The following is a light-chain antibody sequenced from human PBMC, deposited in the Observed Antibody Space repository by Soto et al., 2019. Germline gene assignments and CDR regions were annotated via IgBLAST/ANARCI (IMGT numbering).Light chain of an antibody. V-gene: IGLV2-14*01. CDR1: SSDVGGHKY. CDR2: EVS. CDR3: SSYTSSSTL. J-gene: IGLJ2*01. Sequence: QSALTQPASVSGSPGQSITISCTGTSSDVGGHKYVSWYQQHPDKAPKVLIFEVSNRPSGVSNRFSGSKSGNTASLTISGLQAEDESDYYCSSYTSSSTLFGGGTKLTVL.